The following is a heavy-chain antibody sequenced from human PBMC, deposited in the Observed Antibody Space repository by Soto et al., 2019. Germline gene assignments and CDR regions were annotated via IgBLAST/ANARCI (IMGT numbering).Heavy chain of an antibody. CDR2: IFYLGSS. V-gene: IGHV4-39*01. J-gene: IGHJ5*02. CDR3: ARHSLALRKNNWFDP. CDR1: GDSIISSDFY. Sequence: NLSETLSLTCTVSGDSIISSDFYWGWVRQPPGKGLEWIGSIFYLGSSYYNPSLKSRVTMSVDTSKNQFSLRLRSVTAADTALYFCARHSLALRKNNWFDPWGQGIMVTVSS. D-gene: IGHD3-3*02.